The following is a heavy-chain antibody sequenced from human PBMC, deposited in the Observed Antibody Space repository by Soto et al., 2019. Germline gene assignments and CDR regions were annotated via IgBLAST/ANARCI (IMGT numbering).Heavy chain of an antibody. J-gene: IGHJ6*03. D-gene: IGHD6-13*01. CDR1: GGSISSGGYY. Sequence: PSETLSLTCTVSGGSISSGGYYWSWIRQHPGKGLEWIGYIYYSGSTYYSPSLKSRVTISVDTSKNQFSLKLSSVTAADTAVYYCARDRPNFPAPNSSSWYGGYYYMDVWGKGTTVTVSS. CDR2: IYYSGST. V-gene: IGHV4-31*03. CDR3: ARDRPNFPAPNSSSWYGGYYYMDV.